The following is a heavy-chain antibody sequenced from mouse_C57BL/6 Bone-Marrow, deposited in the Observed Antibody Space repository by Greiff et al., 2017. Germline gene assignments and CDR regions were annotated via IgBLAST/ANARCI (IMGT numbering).Heavy chain of an antibody. CDR2: IYPGSGNT. D-gene: IGHD1-1*01. J-gene: IGHJ2*01. CDR3: ARGRDGSSYN. Sequence: VKLMESGAELVRPGASVKLSCKASGYTFTDYYINWVKQRPGQGLEWIARIYPGSGNTYYNEKFKGKATLTAEKSSSTAYMQLSSLTSEDSAVYFCARGRDGSSYNWGQGTTLTVSS. V-gene: IGHV1-76*01. CDR1: GYTFTDYY.